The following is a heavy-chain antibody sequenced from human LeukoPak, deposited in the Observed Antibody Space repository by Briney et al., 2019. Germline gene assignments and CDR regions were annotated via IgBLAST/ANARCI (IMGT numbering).Heavy chain of an antibody. D-gene: IGHD6-13*01. CDR3: AKDWKAVGAAAAQFGLRGRFAFDI. J-gene: IGHJ3*02. V-gene: IGHV3-23*01. CDR2: ISGSGGST. CDR1: GFTFSSYG. Sequence: GGSLRLSCAASGFTFSSYGMSWVRQAPGKGLEWVSAISGSGGSTYYADSVKGRFTISRDNSKNTLYLQMNSLRAEDTAVYYCAKDWKAVGAAAAQFGLRGRFAFDIWGQGTMVTVSS.